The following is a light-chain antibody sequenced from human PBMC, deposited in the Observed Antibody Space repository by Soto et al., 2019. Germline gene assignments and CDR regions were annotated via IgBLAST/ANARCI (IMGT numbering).Light chain of an antibody. Sequence: QSVLTQPPSASGTPGQTVTVSCSGSSSNIGSYTVNWYQQLPGTAPKLVIYSNHKRPSGVPDRFSGSKSGTSASLAISGLQSADDADYYCAAWDDSLNGSVFGSGTKLTVL. CDR1: SSNIGSYT. J-gene: IGLJ1*01. CDR3: AAWDDSLNGSV. CDR2: SNH. V-gene: IGLV1-44*01.